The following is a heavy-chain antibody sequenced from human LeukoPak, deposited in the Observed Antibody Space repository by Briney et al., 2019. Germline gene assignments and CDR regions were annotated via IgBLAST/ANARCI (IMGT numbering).Heavy chain of an antibody. CDR2: ISSRSRTI. Sequence: GGSLRLSCAASGFIFSSYDFNWVRQAPGKGLEWVSYISSRSRTIYYADSVKGRFTISRDNAQKSLYLQINSLRGDDTALYYCVRGTRAFDVWGQGTMVAVSS. V-gene: IGHV3-48*04. CDR3: VRGTRAFDV. J-gene: IGHJ3*01. CDR1: GFIFSSYD.